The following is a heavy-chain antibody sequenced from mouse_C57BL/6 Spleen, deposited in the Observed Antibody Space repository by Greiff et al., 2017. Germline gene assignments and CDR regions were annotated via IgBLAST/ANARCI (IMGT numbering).Heavy chain of an antibody. CDR1: GYTFTSYW. Sequence: VQLQQPGAELVKPGASVKLSCKASGYTFTSYWMQWVKQRPGQGLEWIGEIDPSDSYTNYNQKFKGKATLTVDKSSSTAYMQLSSLTSEDSAVYYCAREGSSVEYWGKGTTLTVAS. V-gene: IGHV1-50*01. CDR2: IDPSDSYT. J-gene: IGHJ2*01. CDR3: AREGSSVEY. D-gene: IGHD1-1*01.